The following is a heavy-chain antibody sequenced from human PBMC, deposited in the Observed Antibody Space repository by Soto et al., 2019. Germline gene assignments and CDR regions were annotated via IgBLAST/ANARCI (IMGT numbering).Heavy chain of an antibody. D-gene: IGHD4-17*01. V-gene: IGHV4-39*01. Sequence: SETLSLTCTVSGGSISSSSYYWGWIRQPPGKGLEWIGSIYYSGSTYYNPSLKSRVTISVDTSKNQFSLKLSSVTAADTAVYYCASLRPGDYDYWGQGTLVTVSS. CDR1: GGSISSSSYY. J-gene: IGHJ4*02. CDR2: IYYSGST. CDR3: ASLRPGDYDY.